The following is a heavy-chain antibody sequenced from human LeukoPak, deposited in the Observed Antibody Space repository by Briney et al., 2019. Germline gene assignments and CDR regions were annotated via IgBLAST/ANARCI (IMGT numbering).Heavy chain of an antibody. V-gene: IGHV3-7*01. CDR3: ARGGFGYVYFDY. Sequence: PGGSLRLSCAASGFTFSAYWMSWVRQAPGKGLERVAHIKGDGSEKYSVDSVKGRFTISRDNAKSSLYLQMNSLRAEDTALYYCARGGFGYVYFDYWGQGSLVTVSS. CDR1: GFTFSAYW. D-gene: IGHD2-8*01. J-gene: IGHJ4*02. CDR2: IKGDGSEK.